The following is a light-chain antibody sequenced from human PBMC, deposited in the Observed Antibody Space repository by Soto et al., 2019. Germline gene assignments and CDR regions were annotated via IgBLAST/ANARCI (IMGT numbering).Light chain of an antibody. V-gene: IGLV2-14*01. CDR2: EVS. CDR3: SSYTSSSTLAV. Sequence: QSALTQPASVSGSPGQSITISYTGTSSDVGGYNYVSWYQQHPGKAPKLMIYEVSNRPSGVSNRFSGSKSGNTASLTISGLQAEDEADYYCSSYTSSSTLAVFGGGTKVTVL. CDR1: SSDVGGYNY. J-gene: IGLJ3*02.